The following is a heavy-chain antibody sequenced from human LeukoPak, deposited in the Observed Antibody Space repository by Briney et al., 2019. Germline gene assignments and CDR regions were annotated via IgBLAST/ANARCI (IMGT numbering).Heavy chain of an antibody. CDR2: ISGSGGNT. CDR1: GFIFNTYH. D-gene: IGHD3-10*01. Sequence: GGSLRLSCAASGFIFNTYHMTWVRQAPGKGLEWVSVISGSGGNTYYADSVKGRFIISRDNSKKTLYLQMNSLRAEDTAVYYCVKYRAVVLLIRGVISLAGKGFDLWGQGTLVTVSP. J-gene: IGHJ4*02. V-gene: IGHV3-23*01. CDR3: VKYRAVVLLIRGVISLAGKGFDL.